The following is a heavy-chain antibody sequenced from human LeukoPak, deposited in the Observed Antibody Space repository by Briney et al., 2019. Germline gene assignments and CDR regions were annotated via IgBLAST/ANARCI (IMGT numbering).Heavy chain of an antibody. V-gene: IGHV4-34*01. CDR3: ARGRDAFDI. CDR1: GESFSGYY. Sequence: IPSETLSLTCAVYGESFSGYYWRWIRQSPGKGLEWIGEIDHSGSTNYNPSLKSRVTISVDTSKNQFSLKLSSVTAADTAIYYCARGRDAFDIWGQGTMVTVSS. J-gene: IGHJ3*02. CDR2: IDHSGST.